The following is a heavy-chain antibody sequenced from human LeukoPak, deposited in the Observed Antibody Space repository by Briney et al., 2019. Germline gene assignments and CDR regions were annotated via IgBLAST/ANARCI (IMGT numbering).Heavy chain of an antibody. CDR3: ARDLLPGRYDSSGYYLPHY. V-gene: IGHV3-30-3*01. Sequence: GRSLRLSCAASGFTFSSYAMHWVRPAPGKGLEWVAVISYDGSNKYYADSVKGRFTISRDNSKNTLYLQMNSLRAEDTAVYYCARDLLPGRYDSSGYYLPHYWGQGTLVTVSS. CDR2: ISYDGSNK. J-gene: IGHJ4*02. D-gene: IGHD3-22*01. CDR1: GFTFSSYA.